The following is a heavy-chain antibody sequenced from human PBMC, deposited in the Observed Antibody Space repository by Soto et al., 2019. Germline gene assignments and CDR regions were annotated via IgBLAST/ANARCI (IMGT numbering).Heavy chain of an antibody. V-gene: IGHV1-69*13. CDR1: GGTFSRYA. CDR2: IIPIFGTA. Sequence: ASVKVSCKASGGTFSRYAISWVRQAPGQGLEWMGGIIPIFGTANYAQKFQGRVTITADESTSTAYMELGSLRSEDTAVYYCARDGAFPGGSFGWSYYFDYWGQGTLVTSPQ. J-gene: IGHJ4*02. D-gene: IGHD3-10*01. CDR3: ARDGAFPGGSFGWSYYFDY.